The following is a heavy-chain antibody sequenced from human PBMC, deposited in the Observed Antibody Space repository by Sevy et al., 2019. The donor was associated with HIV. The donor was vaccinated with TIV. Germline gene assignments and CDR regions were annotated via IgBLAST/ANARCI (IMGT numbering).Heavy chain of an antibody. CDR2: IKQDGSEK. Sequence: GGSLKLSCAASGFTFSTYWMSWVRQAPGKGLEWVANIKQDGSEKYYVDSVKGRFTISRDNDKNSLYLQMNSLRAEDTAVYYCARDLRYSYGSNWGQGTLVTVSS. D-gene: IGHD5-18*01. J-gene: IGHJ4*02. CDR3: ARDLRYSYGSN. V-gene: IGHV3-7*01. CDR1: GFTFSTYW.